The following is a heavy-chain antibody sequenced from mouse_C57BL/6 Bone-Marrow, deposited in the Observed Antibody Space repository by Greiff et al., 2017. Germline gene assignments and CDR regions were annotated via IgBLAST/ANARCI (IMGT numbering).Heavy chain of an antibody. CDR3: ARLSSG. D-gene: IGHD3-2*02. CDR1: GFTFSDYY. CDR2: ISNGGGST. V-gene: IGHV5-12*01. J-gene: IGHJ3*01. Sequence: EVQVVESGGGLVQPGGSLKLSCAASGFTFSDYYMYWVRQTPEKRLEWVAYISNGGGSTYYPDTVKGRFTISRDNAKNTLYLQMSRLKSEDTAMYYCARLSSGWGQGTLVTVSA.